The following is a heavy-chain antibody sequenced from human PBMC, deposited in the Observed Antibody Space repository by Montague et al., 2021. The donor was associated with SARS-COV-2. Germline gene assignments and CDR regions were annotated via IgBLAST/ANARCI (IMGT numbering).Heavy chain of an antibody. CDR1: GGSISSSSYY. J-gene: IGHJ6*02. V-gene: IGHV4-39*07. Sequence: SETLSLTCTVSGGSISSSSYYWGWIRQPPGKGLEWIGEISHSGGTNYNPSLKSRVTISIDTSKNQFSLKLSSVTAADTAVYYCASFAYRLLLIEYYYGMDVWGQGTTVTVSS. CDR2: ISHSGGT. CDR3: ASFAYRLLLIEYYYGMDV. D-gene: IGHD2-2*01.